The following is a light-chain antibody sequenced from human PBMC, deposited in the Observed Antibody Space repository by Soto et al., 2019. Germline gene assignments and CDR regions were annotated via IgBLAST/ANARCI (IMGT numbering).Light chain of an antibody. Sequence: EIVLTQSPGTLSLSPGDRATLACRASQSVNSNYLAWYQRKPGQAPRLLIYGASNRATDIPYRFSASGSGTDFPLTITRLEAEDFAVYYCQQYESTPPTFGQGTKVEVK. CDR1: QSVNSNY. J-gene: IGKJ1*01. CDR2: GAS. V-gene: IGKV3-20*01. CDR3: QQYESTPPT.